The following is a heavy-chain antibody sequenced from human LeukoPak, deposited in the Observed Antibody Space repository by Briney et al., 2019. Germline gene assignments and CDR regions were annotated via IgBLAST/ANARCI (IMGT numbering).Heavy chain of an antibody. V-gene: IGHV3-74*01. CDR3: ARDLAYGGDY. CDR2: ISGDGSTT. J-gene: IGHJ4*02. CDR1: GFTFRSDW. Sequence: GGSLRLSCAASGFTFRSDWMHWVRQPPGKGPEWISRISGDGSTTTYADSVKGRFTISRDNAKNTLYLQMSSLRAEDAAVYYCARDLAYGGDYWGQGTLVTVSS. D-gene: IGHD4-17*01.